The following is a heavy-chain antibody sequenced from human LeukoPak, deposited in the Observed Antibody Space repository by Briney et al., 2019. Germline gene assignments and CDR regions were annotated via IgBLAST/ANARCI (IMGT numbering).Heavy chain of an antibody. Sequence: GGSLRLSCAASGFTFSSYAMHWVRQAPGKGLEWVAVISYDGSNKYYADSVKGRFTISRDNSKNTLYLQMNSLKTEDTAVYYCGRDSYDILSGHSDYWGQGTLVTVSS. V-gene: IGHV3-30-3*01. D-gene: IGHD3-9*01. J-gene: IGHJ4*02. CDR1: GFTFSSYA. CDR3: GRDSYDILSGHSDY. CDR2: ISYDGSNK.